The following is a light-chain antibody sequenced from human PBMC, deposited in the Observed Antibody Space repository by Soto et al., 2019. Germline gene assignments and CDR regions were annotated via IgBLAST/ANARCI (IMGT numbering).Light chain of an antibody. CDR1: SSDVGGYNY. J-gene: IGLJ2*01. CDR2: DVS. Sequence: QSALTQPASVSGSPGQSITISCTGTSSDVGGYNYVSWYQQHPGKAPKLMIYDVSNRPSGVSNRFSGSKSGNTASLTISGLQAEDEADYYCSSYTSSSTLEGVVFGGGTKRTVL. V-gene: IGLV2-14*01. CDR3: SSYTSSSTLEGVV.